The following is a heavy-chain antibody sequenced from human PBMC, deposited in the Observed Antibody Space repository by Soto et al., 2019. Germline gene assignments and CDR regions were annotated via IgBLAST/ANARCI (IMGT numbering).Heavy chain of an antibody. V-gene: IGHV3-30*03. D-gene: IGHD2-2*01. CDR2: ISYDGSNK. CDR1: GLTFSSYG. Sequence: GGSLRLSCAASGLTFSSYGMHWVRQAPGKGLEWVAFISYDGSNKYYADSVKGRFTISRDNAKNSLYLQMNSLIAEDTAVYYCARDPAHCRTTSCYGFLDYWGLGTLVTVSS. CDR3: ARDPAHCRTTSCYGFLDY. J-gene: IGHJ4*02.